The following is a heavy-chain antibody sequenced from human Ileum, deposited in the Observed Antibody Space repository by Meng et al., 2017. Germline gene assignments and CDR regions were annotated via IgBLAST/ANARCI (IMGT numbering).Heavy chain of an antibody. Sequence: QVQFVQSGAEVKKPGASVRISCKASGFTFSYYAIYWVRQAPGQSLEWLGWIHAGSGDTKFSQTFQGRLTFDRDTSADTVYMELSSLTSGDRAVYYCGRGRASFYFDFLGQGTLVTVSS. V-gene: IGHV1-3*01. D-gene: IGHD6-6*01. CDR1: GFTFSYYA. J-gene: IGHJ4*01. CDR3: GRGRASFYFDF. CDR2: IHAGSGDT.